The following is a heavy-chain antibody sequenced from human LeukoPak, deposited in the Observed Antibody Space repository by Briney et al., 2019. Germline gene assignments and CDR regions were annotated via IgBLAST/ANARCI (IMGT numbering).Heavy chain of an antibody. J-gene: IGHJ3*02. CDR2: IYPGDSDT. CDR3: ASTPRTMIDAFDI. D-gene: IGHD3-22*01. Sequence: GESLKISCKGSGYSFTSYWIGWVRQMPGKGLEWMGIIYPGDSDTRYSPSFQGQVTISADKSISTAYLQWSSLKASDTAMYYCASTPRTMIDAFDIWGQGTMVTVSS. V-gene: IGHV5-51*01. CDR1: GYSFTSYW.